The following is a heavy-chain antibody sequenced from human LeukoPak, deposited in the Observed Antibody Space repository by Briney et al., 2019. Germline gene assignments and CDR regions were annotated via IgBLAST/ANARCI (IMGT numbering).Heavy chain of an antibody. CDR2: IYYSGST. Sequence: PSETLSLTCTVSGGSISSYYWSWIRQPPGKGLEWIGYIYYSGSTNYNPSLKSRVTISVDTSKNQFSLKLSSVTAADTAVYYCAKRYYDGTSYYVFDYWGQGTLVTVSA. D-gene: IGHD3-22*01. CDR1: GGSISSYY. V-gene: IGHV4-59*01. J-gene: IGHJ4*02. CDR3: AKRYYDGTSYYVFDY.